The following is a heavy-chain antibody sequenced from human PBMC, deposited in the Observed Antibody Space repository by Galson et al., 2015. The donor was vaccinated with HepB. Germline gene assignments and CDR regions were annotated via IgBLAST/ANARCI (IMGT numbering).Heavy chain of an antibody. Sequence: QSGAEVKKPGESLKISCKASGYTFTRYGISWVRQAPGQGLEWMGWINTNNGSPNYARNHQGRVTMATDTSTSTAYMELRRLTPDDTAVYYCARGGMATVGGPTFDYWGQGTLVTVSS. V-gene: IGHV1-18*01. CDR2: INTNNGSP. CDR1: GYTFTRYG. J-gene: IGHJ4*02. D-gene: IGHD5-24*01. CDR3: ARGGMATVGGPTFDY.